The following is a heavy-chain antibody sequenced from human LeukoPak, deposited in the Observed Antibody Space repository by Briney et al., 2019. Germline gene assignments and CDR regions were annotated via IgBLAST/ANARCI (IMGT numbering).Heavy chain of an antibody. CDR3: ARDPPGSSPLHDAFDI. J-gene: IGHJ3*02. CDR2: ISSSSSYI. Sequence: GSLRLSCAASGFTFSSYSMNWVRQAPGKGLEWVSSISSSSSYIYYADSVKGRFTISRDNAKNSLYLQMNSLRAEDTAVYYCARDPPGSSPLHDAFDIRGQGTMVTVSS. V-gene: IGHV3-21*01. D-gene: IGHD3-10*01. CDR1: GFTFSSYS.